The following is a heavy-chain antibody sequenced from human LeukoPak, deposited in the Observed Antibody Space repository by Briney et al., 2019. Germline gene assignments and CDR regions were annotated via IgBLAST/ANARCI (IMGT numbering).Heavy chain of an antibody. V-gene: IGHV3-53*01. Sequence: GGSLRLSCAASGFTVSSNYMNWVRQAPGKGLEWVSIIYSGGSTYYADSVKGRFTISRDNSKNTLFLQMNGLRAEDTAVYYCARGRGLGVVSPYFDYWGQGTLVTVSS. CDR2: IYSGGST. J-gene: IGHJ4*02. CDR1: GFTVSSNY. CDR3: ARGRGLGVVSPYFDY. D-gene: IGHD3-3*01.